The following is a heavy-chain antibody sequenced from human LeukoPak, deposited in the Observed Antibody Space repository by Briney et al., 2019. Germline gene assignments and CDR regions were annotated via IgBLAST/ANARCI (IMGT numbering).Heavy chain of an antibody. CDR2: IIPTFGTT. CDR1: GGTFSNNA. V-gene: IGHV1-69*13. J-gene: IGHJ5*02. D-gene: IGHD3-22*01. Sequence: ASVKVSCKASGGTFSNNAMSWVRQATGQGLEWMGGIIPTFGTTNYVQKFLGRVTITADVSTSTVYMELSSLNSEDTAMYYCARHPDYFDGSGYYFWNWFDPWGQGTLVTVSS. CDR3: ARHPDYFDGSGYYFWNWFDP.